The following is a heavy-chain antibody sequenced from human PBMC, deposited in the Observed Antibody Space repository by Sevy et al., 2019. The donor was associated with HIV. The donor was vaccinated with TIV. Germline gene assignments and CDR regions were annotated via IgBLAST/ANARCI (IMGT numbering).Heavy chain of an antibody. D-gene: IGHD3-22*01. CDR2: IYYSGST. V-gene: IGHV4-59*01. CDR3: ARARCYDSSGYCLYYYYYGMDV. CDR1: GGSISSYY. J-gene: IGHJ6*02. Sequence: SETLSLTCTVSGGSISSYYWSWIRQPPGKGLEWIGYIYYSGSTNYNPSLKSRVPISVDTSKNQFSLKLSSVTAADTAVYYCARARCYDSSGYCLYYYYYGMDVWGQGTTVTVSS.